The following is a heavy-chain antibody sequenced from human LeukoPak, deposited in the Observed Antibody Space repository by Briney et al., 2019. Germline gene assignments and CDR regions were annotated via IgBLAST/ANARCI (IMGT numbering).Heavy chain of an antibody. CDR1: GGSISSSSYY. J-gene: IGHJ4*02. D-gene: IGHD3-10*01. Sequence: SETLSLTCTVSGGSISSSSYYWGWIRQPPGKGLVWIGSIYYSGTTYYNPSLKSRVTISVDTSKNQFSLKLSSVTAADTAVYYCARSTSGLADSWGQGTLVTVSS. CDR3: ARSTSGLADS. V-gene: IGHV4-39*01. CDR2: IYYSGTT.